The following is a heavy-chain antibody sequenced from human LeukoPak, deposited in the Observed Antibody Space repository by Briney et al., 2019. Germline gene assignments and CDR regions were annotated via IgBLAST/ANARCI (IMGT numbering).Heavy chain of an antibody. CDR2: TYYRSKWYD. V-gene: IGHV6-1*01. Sequence: PTLSLTFAISGDSFSINRAGWNWVRQSPGRGLEWLGRTYYRSKWYDGYAVSVNSLITINPDTSNNQSSLQLNPVTPEDTAVYYCARGDWISGFDPWGQGTLVTVSS. CDR1: GDSFSINRAG. J-gene: IGHJ5*02. D-gene: IGHD3/OR15-3a*01. CDR3: ARGDWISGFDP.